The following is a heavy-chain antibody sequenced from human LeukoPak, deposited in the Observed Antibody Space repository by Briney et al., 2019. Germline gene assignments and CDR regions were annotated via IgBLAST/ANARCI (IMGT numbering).Heavy chain of an antibody. Sequence: SETLSLTCTVSGGSISSRNYYWGWIRQPPGKGLEWIGNIYYSGSTNYNPSLKSRVTISVDTSKNQFSLKLSSVTAADTAVYYCARLATYYEVSDYWGQGTLVTVSS. J-gene: IGHJ4*02. CDR3: ARLATYYEVSDY. CDR2: IYYSGST. CDR1: GGSISSRNYY. V-gene: IGHV4-39*07. D-gene: IGHD3-16*01.